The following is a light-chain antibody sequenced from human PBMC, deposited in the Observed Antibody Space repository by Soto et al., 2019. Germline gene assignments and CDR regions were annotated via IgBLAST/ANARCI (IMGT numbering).Light chain of an antibody. CDR3: LQSYSVPHT. V-gene: IGKV1-39*01. CDR2: AAS. Sequence: DIQMTQSPSSLSASVGDRVTITCRASQNIFSYLSWYQHKPGKAPKLLIYAASSLQSVVPSRFSGSGSGTDFALTISSLQPEDFATFYCLQSYSVPHTFGQGTKVEI. J-gene: IGKJ2*01. CDR1: QNIFSY.